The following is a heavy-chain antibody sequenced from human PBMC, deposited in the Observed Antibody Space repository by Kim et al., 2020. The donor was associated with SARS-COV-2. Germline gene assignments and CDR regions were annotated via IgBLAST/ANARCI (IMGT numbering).Heavy chain of an antibody. CDR2: IWYDGSNK. V-gene: IGHV3-33*01. Sequence: GGSLRLSCAASGFTFSSYGMHWVRQAPGKGLEWVALIWYDGSNKYYADSVKGRFTISRDNSKNTLSLQMNSLRAEDTAVYYCARDPSQRSSSGDYWGQGTLVTVSS. D-gene: IGHD6-25*01. CDR1: GFTFSSYG. J-gene: IGHJ4*02. CDR3: ARDPSQRSSSGDY.